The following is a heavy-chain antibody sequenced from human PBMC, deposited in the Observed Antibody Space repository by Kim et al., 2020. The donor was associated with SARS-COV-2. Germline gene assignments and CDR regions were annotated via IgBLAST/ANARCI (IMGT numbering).Heavy chain of an antibody. V-gene: IGHV3-33*01. Sequence: GGSLRLSCAASGFTFSSYGMHWVRQAPGKGLEWVAVIWYDGSNKYYADSVKGRFTISRDNSKNTLYLQMNSLRAEDTAVYYCARVRYGDYGLDYWGQGTLVTVSS. D-gene: IGHD4-17*01. CDR3: ARVRYGDYGLDY. CDR1: GFTFSSYG. J-gene: IGHJ4*02. CDR2: IWYDGSNK.